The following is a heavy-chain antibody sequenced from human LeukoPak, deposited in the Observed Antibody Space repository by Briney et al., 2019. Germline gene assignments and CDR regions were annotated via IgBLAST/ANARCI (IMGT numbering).Heavy chain of an antibody. CDR2: INPNSGDT. V-gene: IGHV1-2*02. J-gene: IGHJ4*02. D-gene: IGHD3-10*01. Sequence: ASVKVSCKTSGYTFTGYYMHWVRQAPGQGLEWMGWINPNSGDTNYAQKFQGRVTMTRDTSISTAYMELSRLRSDDTAVYYCARAFSSDYHDFDYWGQGTLVTVSS. CDR1: GYTFTGYY. CDR3: ARAFSSDYHDFDY.